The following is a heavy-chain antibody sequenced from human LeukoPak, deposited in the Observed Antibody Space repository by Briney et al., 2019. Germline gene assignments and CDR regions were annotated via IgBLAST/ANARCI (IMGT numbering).Heavy chain of an antibody. CDR2: ISSSSSYI. CDR3: ARAPDIVVVPAAIDY. D-gene: IGHD2-2*01. Sequence: GGSLRLSCAASGFTFSSYAMSWVRQAPGKGLEWVSSISSSSSYIYYADSVKGRFTISRDNAKNSLYLQMNSLRAEDTAVYYCARAPDIVVVPAAIDYWGQGTLVTVSS. V-gene: IGHV3-21*01. J-gene: IGHJ4*02. CDR1: GFTFSSYA.